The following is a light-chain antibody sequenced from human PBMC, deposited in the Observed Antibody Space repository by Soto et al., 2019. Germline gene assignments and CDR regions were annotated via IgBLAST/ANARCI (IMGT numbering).Light chain of an antibody. Sequence: QSVLTQPPSASGSPGQSVTISCTGTSSDVGGYDYVSWYRQHPGKAPKLLIYEVSKRPSGVPDRFSGSKSGNTASLTVSGLQAEDEADYYCSSYADSNNLLFGGGTKLTVL. J-gene: IGLJ2*01. CDR1: SSDVGGYDY. CDR2: EVS. V-gene: IGLV2-8*01. CDR3: SSYADSNNLL.